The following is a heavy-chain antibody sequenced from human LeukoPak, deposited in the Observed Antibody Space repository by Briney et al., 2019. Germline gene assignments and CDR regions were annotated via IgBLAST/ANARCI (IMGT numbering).Heavy chain of an antibody. CDR2: ISWNSGSI. D-gene: IGHD1-26*01. CDR3: AKDSQWELPADAFDI. Sequence: GGSLRLSCAASGFTFDDYAMHWVRQAPGKGLEWVSGISWNSGSIGYADSVKGRFTISRDNAKNSLYLQMNSLRAEDTALYYCAKDSQWELPADAFDIWGQGTMVTVSS. CDR1: GFTFDDYA. J-gene: IGHJ3*02. V-gene: IGHV3-9*01.